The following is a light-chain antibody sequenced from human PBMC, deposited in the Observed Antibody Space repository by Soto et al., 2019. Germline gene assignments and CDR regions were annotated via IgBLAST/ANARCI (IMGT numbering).Light chain of an antibody. CDR2: DVS. J-gene: IGLJ1*01. CDR3: SSYTSATTYV. Sequence: QSALPQPASVSGSPGQSITISCTGTSSDVGAYNYDSWYQQYPGEAPKVIIYDVSHRPAGVSNRFSGSKSGNTASLTISGLQTQDEADYYCSSYTSATTYVFGTGTKVTV. CDR1: SSDVGAYNY. V-gene: IGLV2-14*01.